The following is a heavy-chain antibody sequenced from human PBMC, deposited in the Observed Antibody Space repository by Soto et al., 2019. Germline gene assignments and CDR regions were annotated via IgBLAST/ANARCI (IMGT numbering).Heavy chain of an antibody. CDR1: GYSFTSYW. D-gene: IGHD6-19*01. CDR2: IYPGDSDT. J-gene: IGHJ6*02. Sequence: PGESLKISCKGSGYSFTSYWIGWVRQMPGKGLEWMGIIYPGDSDTRYSPSFQGQVTISADKSISTAYLQWSSLKASDTAMYYCARSVAVAAQRLPRLGYYYGMDVWGQGTTVTVSS. CDR3: ARSVAVAAQRLPRLGYYYGMDV. V-gene: IGHV5-51*01.